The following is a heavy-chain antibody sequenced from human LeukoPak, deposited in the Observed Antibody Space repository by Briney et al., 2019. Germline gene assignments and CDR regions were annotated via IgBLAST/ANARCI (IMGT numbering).Heavy chain of an antibody. CDR1: GASISSSSYY. CDR2: IYSSGST. J-gene: IGHJ4*02. Sequence: SETLSLTRTVSGASISSSSYYWGWIRQPPGKGLEWIGSIYSSGSTYYNPSLKSRVTMSVDTSKNQFSLKLSSVTAADTAVYYCARHATYSSGWYGPDYWGQGTLVTVSS. D-gene: IGHD6-19*01. CDR3: ARHATYSSGWYGPDY. V-gene: IGHV4-39*01.